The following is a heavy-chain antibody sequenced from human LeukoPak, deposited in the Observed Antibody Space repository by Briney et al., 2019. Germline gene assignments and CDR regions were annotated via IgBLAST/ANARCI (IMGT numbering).Heavy chain of an antibody. J-gene: IGHJ3*01. CDR3: AKDSYVSGRPLHTFDV. CDR1: GFTFAIHA. Sequence: GGSLRLSCAASGFTFAIHAMTWVRQAPGKGLEWVSGISGDGASTDYAESVKGQFTISRDNSQNTLFLQMNSLRVEYTAIYYCAKDSYVSGRPLHTFDVWGQGTMVTVSS. CDR2: ISGDGAST. D-gene: IGHD3-10*01. V-gene: IGHV3-23*01.